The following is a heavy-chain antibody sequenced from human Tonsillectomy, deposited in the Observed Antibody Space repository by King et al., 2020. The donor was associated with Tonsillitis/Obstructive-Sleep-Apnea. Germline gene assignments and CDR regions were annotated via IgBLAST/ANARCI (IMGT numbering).Heavy chain of an antibody. Sequence: QLQESGPGLVKPSETLFLTCTVSGGSISSYYWSWIRQAPGKGLEWIGYIDYSGTTNYNPSLKSRVTISVDTSRNQFSLKLSAVTAADTAVYYCAREGDDAFDIWGQGTMVTVSS. CDR3: AREGDDAFDI. CDR2: IDYSGTT. D-gene: IGHD3-16*01. CDR1: GGSISSYY. J-gene: IGHJ3*02. V-gene: IGHV4-59*01.